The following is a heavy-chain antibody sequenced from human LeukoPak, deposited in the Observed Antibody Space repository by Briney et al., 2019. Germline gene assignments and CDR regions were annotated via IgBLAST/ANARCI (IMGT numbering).Heavy chain of an antibody. CDR3: AKATHYAPAATTEIDH. D-gene: IGHD5-24*01. CDR2: ISASGERT. Sequence: PGGSLRLSCAASGFIFTHYAMTWVRQAPGKGLEWVSAISASGERTYYGDSVKGRFTISRDTSKNTLSLQMNSLRVEDTATYYCAKATHYAPAATTEIDHWGQGTLVTVSS. CDR1: GFIFTHYA. V-gene: IGHV3-23*01. J-gene: IGHJ4*02.